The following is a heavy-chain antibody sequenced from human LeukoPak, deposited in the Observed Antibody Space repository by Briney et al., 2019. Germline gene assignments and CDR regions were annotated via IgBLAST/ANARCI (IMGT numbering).Heavy chain of an antibody. CDR2: MNPNSGNT. D-gene: IGHD4-17*01. Sequence: ASVKVSCKASGYTFTSYDINWVRQATGQGLEWMGWMNPNSGNTGYAQKFQGRVTITRNTSISTAYMELSSLRSEDTAVYYCARQGRDYGDYRIDYWGHGTLVTVSS. CDR3: ARQGRDYGDYRIDY. CDR1: GYTFTSYD. V-gene: IGHV1-8*03. J-gene: IGHJ4*01.